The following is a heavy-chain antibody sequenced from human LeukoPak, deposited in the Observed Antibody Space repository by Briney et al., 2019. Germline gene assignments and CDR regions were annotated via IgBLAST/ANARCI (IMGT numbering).Heavy chain of an antibody. CDR1: GFTFSSYA. CDR3: AKDGVQDGDYGRAFDI. D-gene: IGHD4-17*01. CDR2: ISYDGSNK. V-gene: IGHV3-30-3*01. J-gene: IGHJ3*02. Sequence: GGSLRLSCAASGFTFSSYAMSWVRQAPGKGLEWVAVISYDGSNKYYADPVKGRFTISRDNAKNSLYLQMNSLRAEDTALYYCAKDGVQDGDYGRAFDIWGQGTMVTVSS.